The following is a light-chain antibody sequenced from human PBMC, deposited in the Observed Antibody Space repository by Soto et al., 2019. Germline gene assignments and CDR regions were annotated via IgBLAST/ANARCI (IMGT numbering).Light chain of an antibody. Sequence: EIVLTQSPGTLSLSPGDRATLSCRASQSVTGTYLAWYQQKPGQAPRLLIYVESIRATGIPDRFSGSGSGTDCTLTISRLEPEDFAVYYCQQYGSPLWTFGEGTKVEI. V-gene: IGKV3-20*01. J-gene: IGKJ1*01. CDR1: QSVTGTY. CDR2: VES. CDR3: QQYGSPLWT.